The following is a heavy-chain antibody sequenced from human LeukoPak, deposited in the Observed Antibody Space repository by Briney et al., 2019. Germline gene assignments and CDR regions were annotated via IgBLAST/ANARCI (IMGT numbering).Heavy chain of an antibody. D-gene: IGHD3-10*01. Sequence: GGSLRLSCAASGFTFSSYGMHWVRQAPGKGLDWVAVISYGGSNKYYVDSVKGRFTISRDNSKNMLYLQTNSLRAEDTAVYYCAKNELLWFGEFDAFDIWGQGTMVTVSS. V-gene: IGHV3-30*18. CDR1: GFTFSSYG. J-gene: IGHJ3*02. CDR3: AKNELLWFGEFDAFDI. CDR2: ISYGGSNK.